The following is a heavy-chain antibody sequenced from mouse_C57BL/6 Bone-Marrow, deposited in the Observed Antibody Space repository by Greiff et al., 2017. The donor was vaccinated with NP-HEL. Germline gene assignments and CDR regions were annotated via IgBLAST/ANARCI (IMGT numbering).Heavy chain of an antibody. Sequence: EVQLQQSGAELVRPGASVKLSCTASGFNIKDDYMHWVKQRPEQGLEWIGWIDPENGDTEYASKFQGKATITADTSSNTAYLQLSSLTSEDTAVYYCTTCSKFAYWGQGTLVTVSA. D-gene: IGHD1-1*01. J-gene: IGHJ3*01. CDR1: GFNIKDDY. CDR3: TTCSKFAY. CDR2: IDPENGDT. V-gene: IGHV14-4*01.